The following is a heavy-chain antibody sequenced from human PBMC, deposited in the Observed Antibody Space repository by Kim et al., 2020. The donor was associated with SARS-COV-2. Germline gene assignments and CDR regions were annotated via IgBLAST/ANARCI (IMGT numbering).Heavy chain of an antibody. V-gene: IGHV3-23*01. J-gene: IGHJ4*01. D-gene: IGHD2-2*01. CDR3: AKGRARTGGSTRCFDY. Sequence: GGSLRLSCAASGFTFSSFALSWVRQAPGKGLEWVSIVSDSGTDTHYADSVRGRFTISRDNSKNTLHLQMNSLRVEDTAIYYCAKGRARTGGSTRCFDYWG. CDR2: VSDSGTDT. CDR1: GFTFSSFA.